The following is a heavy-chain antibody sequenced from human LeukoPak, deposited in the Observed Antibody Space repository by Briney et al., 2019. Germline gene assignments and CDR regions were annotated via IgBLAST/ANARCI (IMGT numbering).Heavy chain of an antibody. J-gene: IGHJ5*02. CDR3: ARVDYSSLGSYINWFDP. Sequence: PSQTLSLTCTVSGGSISSGGYYWSWIRQHPGKGLEWIGYINIGGSTYYNPSLKSRLTISQDTSKNQFSLKLSSVTAADTAVYFCARVDYSSLGSYINWFDPWGQGTLVTVSS. V-gene: IGHV4-31*03. CDR2: INIGGST. D-gene: IGHD3-10*01. CDR1: GGSISSGGYY.